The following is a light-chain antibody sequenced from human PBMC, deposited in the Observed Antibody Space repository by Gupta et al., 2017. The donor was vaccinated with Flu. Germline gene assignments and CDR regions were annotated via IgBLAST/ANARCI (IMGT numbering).Light chain of an antibody. Sequence: DIQMTQSPSTLSASVGDRVTITCRASQSISSWLAWYQQKPGKAPKLLIYKASRVESGVPSRFSGSGSGTEFTLTISSRQPDDFATYYCQQDNSSPYTFGQGTKLEIK. CDR2: KAS. CDR1: QSISSW. CDR3: QQDNSSPYT. V-gene: IGKV1-5*03. J-gene: IGKJ2*01.